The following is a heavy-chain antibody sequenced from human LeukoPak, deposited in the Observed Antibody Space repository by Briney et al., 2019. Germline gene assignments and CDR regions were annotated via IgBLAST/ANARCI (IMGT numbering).Heavy chain of an antibody. D-gene: IGHD6-19*01. J-gene: IGHJ6*02. V-gene: IGHV1-46*01. CDR2: INPSGGST. CDR3: AKDGVAGTSLWSSYYGMDV. Sequence: AASVTVSCTASGYTFTIYYMHWVRQAPGQGLEWMGIINPSGGSTSYAQKFQGRVTMTRDTSTSTVYMELSSLRSEDTAVYYCAKDGVAGTSLWSSYYGMDVWGQGTTVTVSS. CDR1: GYTFTIYY.